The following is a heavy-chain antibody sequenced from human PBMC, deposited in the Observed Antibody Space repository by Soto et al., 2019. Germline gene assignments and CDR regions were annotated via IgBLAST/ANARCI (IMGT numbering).Heavy chain of an antibody. V-gene: IGHV4-34*01. D-gene: IGHD1-20*01. CDR1: GGSFSGYY. J-gene: IGHJ3*02. CDR2: INHSGST. CDR3: ARGPQYKAGAFDI. Sequence: SETLSLTCAVYGGSFSGYYWSWIRQPPGKGLEWIGEINHSGSTNYNPSLKSRVTISVDTSKNQFSLKLSSVTAADTAVYYCARGPQYKAGAFDIWGQGTMVTVSS.